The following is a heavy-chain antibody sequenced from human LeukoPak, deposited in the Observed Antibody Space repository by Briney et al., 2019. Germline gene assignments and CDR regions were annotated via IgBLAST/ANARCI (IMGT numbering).Heavy chain of an antibody. Sequence: GGSLRLSCAASGFTFSSYNMNWVRQAPGKGLEWVSSITSGSSYIYYADSVKGRFTISRDNAKNSLYLQMNSLRAEDTAVYYCARDHDSSSCPYFDYWGQGTLVTVSS. J-gene: IGHJ4*02. CDR1: GFTFSSYN. D-gene: IGHD6-13*01. CDR2: ITSGSSYI. V-gene: IGHV3-21*01. CDR3: ARDHDSSSCPYFDY.